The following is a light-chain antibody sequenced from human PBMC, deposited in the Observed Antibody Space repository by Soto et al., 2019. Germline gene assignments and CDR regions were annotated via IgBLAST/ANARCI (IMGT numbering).Light chain of an antibody. CDR2: EVS. J-gene: IGLJ2*01. CDR3: SSYAGRNVV. V-gene: IGLV2-8*01. CDR1: TSDVGGYNY. Sequence: QSALTQPPSASGSPGQSVSISCTGTTSDVGGYNYVSWYQQHPGKAPKLMIYEVSKRPSGVPDRFSGSKSGNTASLTVSGLQAEDEADYFCSSYAGRNVVXGGGTKLTVL.